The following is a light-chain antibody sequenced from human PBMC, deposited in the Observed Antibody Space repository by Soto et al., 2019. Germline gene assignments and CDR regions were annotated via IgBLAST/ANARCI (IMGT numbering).Light chain of an antibody. Sequence: QSVLTQPASVSGSPGQSITISCTGTISDVGGHDYVSWYQQHPGKAPKLIIYEVRNRPSGVSNRFSGSKSGNTASLTISGLQAEDEADYYCSSYSSTTLVFGTGTKVTVL. V-gene: IGLV2-14*01. J-gene: IGLJ1*01. CDR3: SSYSSTTLV. CDR1: ISDVGGHDY. CDR2: EVR.